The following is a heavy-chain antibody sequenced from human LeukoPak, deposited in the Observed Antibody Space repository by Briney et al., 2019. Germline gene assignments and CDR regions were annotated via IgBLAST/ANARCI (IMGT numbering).Heavy chain of an antibody. V-gene: IGHV3-23*01. J-gene: IGHJ4*02. CDR3: AKVAGDGNYVDY. CDR2: ISAGGGST. Sequence: GGSLRLSCAASGFTFTNYAMTWVRQAPGKGLEWVSLISAGGGSTLYADSVEGRFTISRDNSKNTLFLQMNQMNSLRAEDTAVYYCAKVAGDGNYVDYWGQGTLVTVSS. CDR1: GFTFTNYA. D-gene: IGHD7-27*01.